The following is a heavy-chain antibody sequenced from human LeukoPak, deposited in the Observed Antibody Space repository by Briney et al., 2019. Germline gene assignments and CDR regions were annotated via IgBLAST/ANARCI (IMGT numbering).Heavy chain of an antibody. CDR1: GGSFSGYY. CDR2: INHSGST. Sequence: SETLSLTCAVYGGSFSGYYWSWIRQPPGKGLEWIGEINHSGSTNYNPSPKSRVTISVDTSKNQFSLKLSSVTAADTAVYYCAKQQLVGGGWFDPWGQGTLVTVSS. D-gene: IGHD6-13*01. V-gene: IGHV4-34*01. J-gene: IGHJ5*02. CDR3: AKQQLVGGGWFDP.